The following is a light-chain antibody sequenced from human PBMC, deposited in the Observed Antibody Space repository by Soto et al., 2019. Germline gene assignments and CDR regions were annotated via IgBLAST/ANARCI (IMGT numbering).Light chain of an antibody. CDR1: QSISSN. CDR3: QQYTHWPVWS. Sequence: EIVLTQSPATLSVSPGERATLSRRASQSISSNLAWYQQKPGQAPRLLIYGPSTRATGVPARFSGSGSGTEFTLTISSLQSEDFAMYYCQQYTHWPVWSFGQGTKVEIK. V-gene: IGKV3-15*01. J-gene: IGKJ1*01. CDR2: GPS.